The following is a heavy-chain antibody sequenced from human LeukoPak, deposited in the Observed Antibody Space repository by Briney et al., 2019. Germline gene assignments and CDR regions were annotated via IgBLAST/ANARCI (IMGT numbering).Heavy chain of an antibody. V-gene: IGHV1-18*04. J-gene: IGHJ4*02. CDR1: GYTFTSYG. Sequence: GASVKVSCKASGYTFTSYGISWVRQAPGQGLEWMGWISAYNGNTNYAQKLQGRVTMTPDTSTSTAYMEVKSLGYDCAAVYYCATSFDWSTPDYWGQGTLVTVSS. D-gene: IGHD3-9*01. CDR3: ATSFDWSTPDY. CDR2: ISAYNGNT.